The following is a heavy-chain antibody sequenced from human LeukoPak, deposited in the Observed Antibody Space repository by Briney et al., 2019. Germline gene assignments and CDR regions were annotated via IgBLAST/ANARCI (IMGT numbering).Heavy chain of an antibody. D-gene: IGHD3-22*01. CDR1: GFIVSDNY. Sequence: PGGSLRLSCAASGFIVSDNYMIWVRQAPGKGLEWVSVIYTGGQTYYADSVKGRFIISVDISKNTLFLQMSSLRAEDTAMYYCARVYESGFEYWGQGAQVTVSS. J-gene: IGHJ4*02. CDR3: ARVYESGFEY. CDR2: IYTGGQT. V-gene: IGHV3-53*01.